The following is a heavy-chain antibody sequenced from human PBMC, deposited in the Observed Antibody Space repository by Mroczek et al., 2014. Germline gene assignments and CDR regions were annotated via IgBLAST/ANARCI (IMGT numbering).Heavy chain of an antibody. J-gene: IGHJ4*02. CDR2: MNPNSGNT. CDR1: GYTFTSYD. Sequence: QVQLVQSGAEVKKPGASVKVSCKASGYTFTSYDINWVRQATGQGLEWMGWMNPNSGNTGYAQKFQGRVTMTRNTSISTAYMELSSLRSEDTAVYYCARGSTRYCSSTSCYPIDYWGQGTPGHRL. CDR3: ARGSTRYCSSTSCYPIDY. D-gene: IGHD2-2*01. V-gene: IGHV1-8*01.